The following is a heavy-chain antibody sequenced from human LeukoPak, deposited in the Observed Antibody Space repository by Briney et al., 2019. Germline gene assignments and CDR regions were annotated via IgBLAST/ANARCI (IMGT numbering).Heavy chain of an antibody. CDR2: ISGSGGST. J-gene: IGHJ4*02. D-gene: IGHD1-1*01. CDR1: GFTFSSYA. V-gene: IGHV3-23*01. CDR3: AVDPGGYGHFDY. Sequence: GGSLRLSCAASGFTFSSYAMSWVRQAPGKGLEWVSAISGSGGSTYYADSVKGRFTISRDNSKNTLYLQMNSLRAEDTAVYYCAVDPGGYGHFDYWGQGTLVTVSS.